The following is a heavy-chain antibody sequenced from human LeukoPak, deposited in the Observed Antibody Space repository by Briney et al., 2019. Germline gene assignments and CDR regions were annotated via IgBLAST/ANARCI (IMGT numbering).Heavy chain of an antibody. Sequence: SETLSLTCAVYGGSFSGYYWSWIRQPPGKGLEWIGEINHSGSTNYNPSLKSRVTISVDTSKNQFSLKLSSVTAADTAVYYCARGAWVRWFDPWGQGTLVTVSS. CDR1: GGSFSGYY. V-gene: IGHV4-34*01. CDR2: INHSGST. D-gene: IGHD3-10*01. J-gene: IGHJ5*02. CDR3: ARGAWVRWFDP.